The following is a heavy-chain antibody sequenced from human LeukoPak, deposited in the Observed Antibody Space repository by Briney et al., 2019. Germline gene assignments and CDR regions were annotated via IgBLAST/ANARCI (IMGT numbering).Heavy chain of an antibody. J-gene: IGHJ3*02. D-gene: IGHD3-22*01. CDR1: GYTLTGYY. CDR3: ARAGVWDYSDSSGYHNAAFDI. CDR2: INPSSGGT. V-gene: IGHV1-2*02. Sequence: GASVKVSCKASGYTLTGYYMHWVRQAPGQGLEWMGWINPSSGGTNYAQKFQGRVTVTRDTSISTAYMDLSRLRSDDTAVYYCARAGVWDYSDSSGYHNAAFDIWGQGTMVTVSS.